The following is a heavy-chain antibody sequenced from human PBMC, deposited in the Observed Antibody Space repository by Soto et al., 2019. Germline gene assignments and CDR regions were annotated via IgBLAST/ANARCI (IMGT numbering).Heavy chain of an antibody. CDR2: INYNGIYT. D-gene: IGHD3-22*01. CDR3: ARKSNSDISGYEDFDY. CDR1: GFIFTSSD. J-gene: IGHJ4*02. V-gene: IGHV3-21*06. Sequence: EGQLVESGGGLVEPRGSLRLSCAASGFIFTSSDMTWVRQAPGKGLEYVSSINYNGIYTFYAEPAKGRFTISRDNAKNSLYLQMNSLTAEDTAVYFCARKSNSDISGYEDFDYWGQGTLVIVSS.